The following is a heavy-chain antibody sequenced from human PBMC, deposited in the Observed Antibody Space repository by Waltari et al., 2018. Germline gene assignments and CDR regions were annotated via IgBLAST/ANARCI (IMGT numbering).Heavy chain of an antibody. CDR3: AKGIQLWGRGSWYFDD. Sequence: QVQLVQSGSELKKPGASVKVSCKASGYIFSNYAMNWVRQAPGQGLEWMGWINTNTGNPTDAQGFTGRFVFSLDTSVSTAYLQISSLKAEDTSVYYCAKGIQLWGRGSWYFDDWGQGTLVTVSS. D-gene: IGHD5-18*01. J-gene: IGHJ4*02. CDR1: GYIFSNYA. CDR2: INTNTGNP. V-gene: IGHV7-4-1*02.